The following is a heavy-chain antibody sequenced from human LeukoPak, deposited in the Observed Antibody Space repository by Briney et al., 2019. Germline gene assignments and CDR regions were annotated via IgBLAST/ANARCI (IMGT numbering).Heavy chain of an antibody. CDR1: GGSISSSSYY. Sequence: PSEXLSLTCTVSGGSISSSSYYWGWVRQPPGKGREWIGSIYYSGRTYNNPSLKSRVTIYVDKYKKQFSLKLSSVTAADTAVYYCASTGPASPRLFDYWGQGTLVTVSS. V-gene: IGHV4-39*01. CDR2: IYYSGRT. J-gene: IGHJ4*02. CDR3: ASTGPASPRLFDY. D-gene: IGHD2-2*01.